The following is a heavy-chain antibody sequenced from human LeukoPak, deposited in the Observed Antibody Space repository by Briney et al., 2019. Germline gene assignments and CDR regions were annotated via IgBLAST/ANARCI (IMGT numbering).Heavy chain of an antibody. CDR3: AKDAQRGFDYSNSLQN. D-gene: IGHD4-11*01. CDR2: IWSDGSDK. CDR1: GIAVSGNY. V-gene: IGHV3-33*06. J-gene: IGHJ1*01. Sequence: GGSLRLSCAASGIAVSGNYMSWVRQTPGAGLEWVAVIWSDGSDKYYAKSVKGRFTISRDNSKNSLFLQMNSLRAEDTAVYYCAKDAQRGFDYSNSLQNWGQGILVTVSS.